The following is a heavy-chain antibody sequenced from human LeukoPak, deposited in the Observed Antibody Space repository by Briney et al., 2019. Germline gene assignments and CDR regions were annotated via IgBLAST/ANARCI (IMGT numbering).Heavy chain of an antibody. CDR3: AREFGYGGTFDD. D-gene: IGHD4-23*01. V-gene: IGHV3-23*01. CDR2: LAKGGTT. J-gene: IGHJ4*02. CDR1: GFTFSDFG. Sequence: GGSLRLSCAASGFTFSDFGLAWVRQAPGKGLQWVSSLAKGGTTYYTGSVKGRFTISRDNSKNTVYLQMNSLRSDDTAIYYCAREFGYGGTFDDWGQGTLVTVSS.